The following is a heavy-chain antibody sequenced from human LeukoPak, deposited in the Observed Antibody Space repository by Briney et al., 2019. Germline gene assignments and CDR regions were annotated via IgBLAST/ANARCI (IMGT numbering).Heavy chain of an antibody. J-gene: IGHJ3*02. Sequence: GGSLRLSCAASGFTFSDYSMNWVRQAPGKGLGWISYCSESNVIYYADSVKGRFTISRDNAKNALFLQMNSLRDEDTAVYYCARDHRWAFDIWGQGTMVTVSS. V-gene: IGHV3-48*02. CDR3: ARDHRWAFDI. CDR2: CSESNVI. D-gene: IGHD5-24*01. CDR1: GFTFSDYS.